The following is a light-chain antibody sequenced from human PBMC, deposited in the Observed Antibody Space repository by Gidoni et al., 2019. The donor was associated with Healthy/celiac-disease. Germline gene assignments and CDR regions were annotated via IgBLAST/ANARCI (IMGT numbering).Light chain of an antibody. Sequence: DTQMTQSPSTLSASVGDRVTITCRASQSISSWLAWYQQKPGKAPKLLIYKASSLESGVPSRFSGSGSGTEFTLTISSLQPDDFATYYCQQYNSYSSTFXPXTKLEIK. J-gene: IGKJ2*01. CDR1: QSISSW. CDR2: KAS. V-gene: IGKV1-5*03. CDR3: QQYNSYSST.